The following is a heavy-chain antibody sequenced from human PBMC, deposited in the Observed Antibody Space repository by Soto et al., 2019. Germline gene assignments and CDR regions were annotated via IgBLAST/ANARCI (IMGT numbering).Heavy chain of an antibody. D-gene: IGHD3-9*01. Sequence: GGSLRLSCAAPGFTFGSYAMHWVRQAPGKGLEWVAVISYDGSNKYYADSVKGRFTISRDNSKNTLYLQMNSLRAEDTAVYYCARDEGNYDILTGYQPSTFYGMDVWGQGTTVTVSS. CDR1: GFTFGSYA. CDR3: ARDEGNYDILTGYQPSTFYGMDV. J-gene: IGHJ6*02. V-gene: IGHV3-30-3*01. CDR2: ISYDGSNK.